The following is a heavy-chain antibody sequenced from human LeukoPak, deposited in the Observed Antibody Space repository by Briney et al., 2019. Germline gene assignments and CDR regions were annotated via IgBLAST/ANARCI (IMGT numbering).Heavy chain of an antibody. CDR3: ARDQTYGSGSYSYGFDY. CDR2: IKQDGTAK. J-gene: IGHJ4*02. D-gene: IGHD3-10*01. Sequence: GGSLRLSCAGSGFTFSRYWMSWVRQAPGKGLEWVANIKQDGTAKYYVDSVKGRFTMSRDNDKNSLYLQMNSLRAEDTAVYYCARDQTYGSGSYSYGFDYWGQGTLVTVSS. CDR1: GFTFSRYW. V-gene: IGHV3-7*01.